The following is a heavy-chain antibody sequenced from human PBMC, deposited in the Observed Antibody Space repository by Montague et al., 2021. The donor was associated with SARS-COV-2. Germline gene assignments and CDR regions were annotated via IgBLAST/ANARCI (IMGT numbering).Heavy chain of an antibody. CDR1: GGSISSTSYY. Sequence: SETLSLTCTVSGGSISSTSYYWGWIRQPPGKGLEWIGSISYSGSTHYKSSLKSRVTISVDTSKNQFSLRLSSVTAADTAVYYCARHITGSGNAFDIWGQGTMVTVSS. CDR3: ARHITGSGNAFDI. CDR2: ISYSGST. V-gene: IGHV4-39*01. J-gene: IGHJ3*02. D-gene: IGHD3-10*01.